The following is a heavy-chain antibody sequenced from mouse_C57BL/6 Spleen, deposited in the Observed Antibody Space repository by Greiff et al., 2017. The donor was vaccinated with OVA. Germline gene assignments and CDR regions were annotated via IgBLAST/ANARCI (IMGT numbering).Heavy chain of an antibody. D-gene: IGHD1-1*01. CDR3: TRVGGSRYYFDY. J-gene: IGHJ2*01. CDR2: ISSGGDYI. Sequence: EVKVVESGEGLVKPGGSLKLSCAASGFTFSSYAMSWVRQTPEKRLEWVAYISSGGDYIYYADTVKGRFTISRDNARNTLYLQMSSLKSEDTAMYYCTRVGGSRYYFDYWGQGTTLTVSS. CDR1: GFTFSSYA. V-gene: IGHV5-9-1*02.